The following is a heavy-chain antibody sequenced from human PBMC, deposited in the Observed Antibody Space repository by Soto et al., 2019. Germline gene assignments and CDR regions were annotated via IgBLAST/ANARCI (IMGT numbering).Heavy chain of an antibody. V-gene: IGHV1-2*02. CDR3: ARSYNWNYAYYGMDV. Sequence: ASVKVSCKASGYTFTSYGISWVRQAPGRGLEWMGWINPNSGGTNYAQKFQGRVTMTRDTSTSTAYMELSRLRSDDTAVYYCARSYNWNYAYYGMDVWGQGTTVTVSS. CDR2: INPNSGGT. D-gene: IGHD1-20*01. J-gene: IGHJ6*02. CDR1: GYTFTSYG.